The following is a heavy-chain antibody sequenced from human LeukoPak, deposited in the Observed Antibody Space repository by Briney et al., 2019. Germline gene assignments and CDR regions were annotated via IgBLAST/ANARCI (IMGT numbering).Heavy chain of an antibody. CDR3: AKAVGASRPIDY. V-gene: IGHV3-30*02. CDR1: GFTFSNYG. Sequence: GRSLRLSCAASGFTFSNYGMHWVRQAPGKGLEWVAFIRNDGSDKYYGDSVKGRVTISRDNSKNTLDLQMKSLRGEDTAVYYCAKAVGASRPIDYWGQGTLVTVSS. J-gene: IGHJ4*02. CDR2: IRNDGSDK. D-gene: IGHD1-26*01.